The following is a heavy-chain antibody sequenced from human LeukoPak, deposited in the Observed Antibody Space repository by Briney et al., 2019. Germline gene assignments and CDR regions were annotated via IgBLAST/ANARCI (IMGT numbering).Heavy chain of an antibody. CDR1: GGSISSYY. CDR2: IYTSGST. D-gene: IGHD3-10*01. V-gene: IGHV4-4*07. CDR3: ARGRGGNYYGSGSYYPYYYYYMDV. J-gene: IGHJ6*03. Sequence: SETLSLTCTVSGGSISSYYWSWIRQPAGKGLEWIGRIYTSGSTNYNPSLKSRVTISVDTSKNQFSLKLSSVTAADTAVYYCARGRGGNYYGSGSYYPYYYYYMDVWGKGTTVTVSS.